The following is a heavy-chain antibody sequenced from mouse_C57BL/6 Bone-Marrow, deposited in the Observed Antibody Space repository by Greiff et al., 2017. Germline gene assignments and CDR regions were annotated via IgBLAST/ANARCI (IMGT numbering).Heavy chain of an antibody. V-gene: IGHV1-54*01. CDR2: INPGSGGT. D-gene: IGHD6-1*01. J-gene: IGHJ4*01. CDR3: SRGVPLVDY. Sequence: VMLVESGAELVRPGTSVKVSCKASGYAFTNYLIEWVKQRPGQGLEWIGVINPGSGGTNYNEKFKGKATLTADKSSSTAYMQLSSLTSEDSAVYFCSRGVPLVDYWGQGTSVTVSS. CDR1: GYAFTNYL.